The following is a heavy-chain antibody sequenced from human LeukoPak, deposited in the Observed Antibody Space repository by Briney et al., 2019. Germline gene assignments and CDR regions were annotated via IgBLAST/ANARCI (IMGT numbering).Heavy chain of an antibody. D-gene: IGHD4-17*01. CDR3: ARATVTTGAYFDY. V-gene: IGHV3-30-3*01. CDR1: GFTFSRYA. CDR2: ISYDGSKE. J-gene: IGHJ4*02. Sequence: PGGSLRLSCAASGFTFSRYAIHWVRQAPGKGLEWVAVISYDGSKEYYADSVKGRFIISRDNSKNTVYVEMNSLRAEDTAVYYCARATVTTGAYFDYWGQGTLVTVSS.